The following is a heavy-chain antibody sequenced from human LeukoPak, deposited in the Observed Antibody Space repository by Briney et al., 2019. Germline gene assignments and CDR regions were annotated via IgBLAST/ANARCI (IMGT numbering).Heavy chain of an antibody. Sequence: PGGSLRLSCAASGVTFNTYWMHWVRQAPGKGLVWVSRSYSDGSSTTYADSVKGRFSISRDNAKNTLYLQMNSLRAEDTAVYYCARDRAYGWLDPWGQGSLVTVSS. V-gene: IGHV3-74*01. J-gene: IGHJ5*02. CDR1: GVTFNTYW. CDR2: SYSDGSST. CDR3: ARDRAYGWLDP. D-gene: IGHD3-10*01.